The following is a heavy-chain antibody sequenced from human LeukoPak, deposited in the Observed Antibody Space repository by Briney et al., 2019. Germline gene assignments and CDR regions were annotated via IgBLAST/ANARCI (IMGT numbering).Heavy chain of an antibody. CDR2: IYYSGST. Sequence: MSSETLSLTCTVSGGSVSSGSYYWSWIRQPPGKGLEWIGYIYYSGSTNYNPSLKSRVTISVDTSKNQFSLKLSSVTAADTAVYYCAREDEPTHGRYYCGMDVWGQGATVTVSS. CDR3: AREDEPTHGRYYCGMDV. D-gene: IGHD1-1*01. V-gene: IGHV4-61*01. CDR1: GGSVSSGSYY. J-gene: IGHJ6*02.